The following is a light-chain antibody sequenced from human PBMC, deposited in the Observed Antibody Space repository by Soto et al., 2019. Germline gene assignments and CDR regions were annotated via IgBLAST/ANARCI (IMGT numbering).Light chain of an antibody. V-gene: IGKV3-20*01. CDR1: QSVNSN. Sequence: EIVMTQSPATLSLSPGERATLSCRASQSVNSNLAWYQQKPGQAPRLLIYGASSRATGIPDRFSGSGSGTDFTLSISRLEVEDFAVYHCQQYGNAPITFGQGTRLEIK. CDR3: QQYGNAPIT. CDR2: GAS. J-gene: IGKJ5*01.